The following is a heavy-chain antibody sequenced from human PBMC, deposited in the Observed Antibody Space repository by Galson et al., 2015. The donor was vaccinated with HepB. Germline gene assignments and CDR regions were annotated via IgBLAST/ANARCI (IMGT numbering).Heavy chain of an antibody. Sequence: QSGAEVKKPGESLRISCKGSGYSFTSYWISWVRQMPGKGLEWMGRIDPSDSYTNYSPSFQGHVTISADKSISTAYLRWSSLKASDTAMYYCARLIIYCSGGSCYSGWFDPWGQGTLVTVSS. CDR3: ARLIIYCSGGSCYSGWFDP. J-gene: IGHJ5*02. D-gene: IGHD2-15*01. CDR2: IDPSDSYT. V-gene: IGHV5-10-1*01. CDR1: GYSFTSYW.